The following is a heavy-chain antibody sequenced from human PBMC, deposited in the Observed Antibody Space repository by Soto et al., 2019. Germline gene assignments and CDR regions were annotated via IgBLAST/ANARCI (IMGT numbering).Heavy chain of an antibody. V-gene: IGHV1-69*13. CDR1: GGTFSSYA. Sequence: GASVKVSCKASGGTFSSYAISWVRQAPGQGLEWMGGIIPIFGTANYAQKFQGRVTITADESTSTAYMELSRLRSEDTAVYYCARNRYDFWSGYNEIYWFDPWGQETLVTVSS. CDR3: ARNRYDFWSGYNEIYWFDP. J-gene: IGHJ5*02. CDR2: IIPIFGTA. D-gene: IGHD3-3*01.